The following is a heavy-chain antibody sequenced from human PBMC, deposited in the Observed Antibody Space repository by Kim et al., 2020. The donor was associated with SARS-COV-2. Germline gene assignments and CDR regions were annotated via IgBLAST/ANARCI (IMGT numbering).Heavy chain of an antibody. CDR3: ASGLGGRFDP. Sequence: YAVSVKSRITINPDTSKNQFSLQLNSVTPEDTAVYYCASGLGGRFDPWGQGTLVTVSS. V-gene: IGHV6-1*01. D-gene: IGHD3-16*01. J-gene: IGHJ5*02.